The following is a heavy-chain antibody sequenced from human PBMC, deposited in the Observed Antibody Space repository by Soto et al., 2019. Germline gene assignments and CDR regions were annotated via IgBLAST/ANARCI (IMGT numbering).Heavy chain of an antibody. V-gene: IGHV1-24*01. CDR2: FDPEDGET. J-gene: IGHJ4*02. CDR3: ATSRTVTTMSFYDY. CDR1: GYTLTELS. D-gene: IGHD4-17*01. Sequence: GASVKVSCKVSGYTLTELSMHWVRQAPGKGLEWMGGFDPEDGETIYAQKFQGRVTMTEDTSTDTAYMELSSLRSEDTAVYYCATSRTVTTMSFYDYWGQGTLVTVSS.